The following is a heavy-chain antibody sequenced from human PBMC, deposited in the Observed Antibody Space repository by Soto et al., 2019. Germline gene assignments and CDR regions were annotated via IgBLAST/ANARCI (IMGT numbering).Heavy chain of an antibody. CDR1: GGTFSSYA. D-gene: IGHD1-26*01. CDR3: ARDMGWELSYYYYGMDV. CDR2: IIPIFGTA. J-gene: IGHJ6*02. Sequence: QVQLVQSGAEVKKPGSSVKVSCKASGGTFSSYAISWVRQAPGQGLEWMGGIIPIFGTANYAQKFQSRVTITADESTSTAYMELSSLRSEDTAVYYCARDMGWELSYYYYGMDVWGQGTTVTVSS. V-gene: IGHV1-69*01.